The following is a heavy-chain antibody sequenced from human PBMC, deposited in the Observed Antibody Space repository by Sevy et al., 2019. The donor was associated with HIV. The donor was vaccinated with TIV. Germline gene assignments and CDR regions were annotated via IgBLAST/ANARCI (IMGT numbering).Heavy chain of an antibody. V-gene: IGHV3-23*01. CDR3: GEVLSVAFSYLYGMDV. CDR1: GFTFSNYA. Sequence: GGSLRLSCAASGFTFSNYAMNWVRQAPGKGLESISSISNNGVRKYYIDSVRRRSTNSGDNSKNMLYLQMHGLRADEAATYCGGEVLSVAFSYLYGMDVWGQGTTVTVSS. J-gene: IGHJ6*02. D-gene: IGHD2-15*01. CDR2: ISNNGVRK.